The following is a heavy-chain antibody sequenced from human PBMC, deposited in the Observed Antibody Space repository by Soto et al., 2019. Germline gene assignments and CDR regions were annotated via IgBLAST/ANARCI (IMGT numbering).Heavy chain of an antibody. CDR3: ARVGYCGGDCSFPDY. CDR1: GGSIFSYF. D-gene: IGHD2-21*02. CDR2: IYYSGST. J-gene: IGHJ4*02. V-gene: IGHV4-59*01. Sequence: PSETLSLTCTVSGGSIFSYFWSWIRQPPGKGLDWIGYIYYSGSTNYNPSLKSRVTISVDTSKNQLSLKLSSVTAADTAVYYCARVGYCGGDCSFPDYWGQGTLVTVS.